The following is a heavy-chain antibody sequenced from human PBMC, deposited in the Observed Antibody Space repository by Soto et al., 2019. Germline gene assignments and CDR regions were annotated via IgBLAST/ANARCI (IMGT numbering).Heavy chain of an antibody. CDR3: ARFRGSYGMDV. J-gene: IGHJ6*02. V-gene: IGHV1-18*01. CDR2: ISAYNGNT. D-gene: IGHD3-10*01. CDR1: GYTFTRYG. Sequence: ASVKVSCKASGYTFTRYGISWVRQAPGQGLEWMGWISAYNGNTNYAQKLQGRVTMTTDTSTSTAYMELSSLSSEDTAVYYCARFRGSYGMDVWGQGTTVTVS.